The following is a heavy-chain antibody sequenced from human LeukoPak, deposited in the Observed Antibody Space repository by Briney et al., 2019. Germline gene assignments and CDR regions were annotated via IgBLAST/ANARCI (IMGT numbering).Heavy chain of an antibody. Sequence: ASVKVSCKVSGYTLTELSMHWVRQAPGKGLEWMGGFDPEDGETIYAQKFQGRVTMTEDTSTDTAYLELSSLRSEDTAVYYCARDNSVRDEAWWFNPWGQGTLVTVSS. J-gene: IGHJ5*02. CDR2: FDPEDGET. D-gene: IGHD5-24*01. CDR1: GYTLTELS. CDR3: ARDNSVRDEAWWFNP. V-gene: IGHV1-24*01.